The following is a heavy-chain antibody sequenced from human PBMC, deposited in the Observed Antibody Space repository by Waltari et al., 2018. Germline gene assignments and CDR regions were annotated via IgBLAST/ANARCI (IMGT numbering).Heavy chain of an antibody. CDR1: GFPLSRYW. Sequence: EVQLVESGGGLVQPGGSLRLSWAASGFPLSRYWMSWVRQAPGKGPEWVANIMTDGSEEYYVDSVRGRFTISRDNAKNSLYLQMNSLRPEDTAVYYCARDQWFAFDIWGHGTMVTVSS. J-gene: IGHJ3*02. CDR3: ARDQWFAFDI. CDR2: IMTDGSEE. V-gene: IGHV3-7*01. D-gene: IGHD3-22*01.